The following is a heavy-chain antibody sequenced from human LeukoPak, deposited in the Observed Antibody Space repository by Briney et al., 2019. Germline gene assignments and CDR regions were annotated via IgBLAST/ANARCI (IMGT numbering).Heavy chain of an antibody. CDR1: GFTFSSYA. Sequence: PGGSLRLSCAASGFTFSSYAMSWFRQAPGKGLEWVGFIRSKAYGGTTEYAASVKGRFTISRDDSKSIAYLQMNSLKTEDTAVYYCTRDVMRCSGGSCLEYWFDPWGQGTLVTVSP. CDR3: TRDVMRCSGGSCLEYWFDP. J-gene: IGHJ5*02. V-gene: IGHV3-49*03. CDR2: IRSKAYGGTT. D-gene: IGHD2-15*01.